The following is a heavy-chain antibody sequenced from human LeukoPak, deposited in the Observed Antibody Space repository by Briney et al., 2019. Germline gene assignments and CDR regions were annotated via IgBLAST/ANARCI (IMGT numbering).Heavy chain of an antibody. V-gene: IGHV3-23*01. D-gene: IGHD3-22*01. CDR1: GFTFTAYP. Sequence: PGGSLRLSCGASGFTFTAYPLSWVRQAPGTGLEGVSAISDSGGATYYADSVKGRFTISRDNSKNTLYLQMSSLRDEDTAIYYCAKFDKGRAYSSVYCDLWGQGTLVTVSS. CDR2: ISDSGGAT. J-gene: IGHJ4*02. CDR3: AKFDKGRAYSSVYCDL.